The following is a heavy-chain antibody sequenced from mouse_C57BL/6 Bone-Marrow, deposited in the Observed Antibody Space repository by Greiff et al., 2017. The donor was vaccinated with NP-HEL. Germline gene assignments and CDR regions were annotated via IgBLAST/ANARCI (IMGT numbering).Heavy chain of an antibody. CDR2: INPNYGTT. V-gene: IGHV1-39*01. D-gene: IGHD1-1*01. CDR3: AREEAITTVDYFDY. CDR1: GYSFTDYN. J-gene: IGHJ2*01. Sequence: VQLKQSGPELVKPGASVKISCKASGYSFTDYNLNWVKQSNGKSLEWIGVINPNYGTTSYNQKFKGKATLTVDQSSSTAYMQLNSLTSEDSAVYYCAREEAITTVDYFDYWGQGTTLTVSS.